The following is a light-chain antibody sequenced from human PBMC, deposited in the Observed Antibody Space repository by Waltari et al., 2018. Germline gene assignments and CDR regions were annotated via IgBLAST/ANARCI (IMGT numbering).Light chain of an antibody. CDR1: RSNIGAGYE. V-gene: IGLV1-40*01. J-gene: IGLJ3*02. CDR2: GSI. Sequence: QSLLTQPPSVSGAPGQRITISCTGSRSNIGAGYEVHWYQQFPGTPPKRLIFGSIKRAAGDPDRFSGSKSGTSASLAITGLQPEDEADYYCQSYDSSLTGFWVFGGGTKLTVV. CDR3: QSYDSSLTGFWV.